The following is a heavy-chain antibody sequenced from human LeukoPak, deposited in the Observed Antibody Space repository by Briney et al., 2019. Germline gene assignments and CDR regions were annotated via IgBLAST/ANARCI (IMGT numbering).Heavy chain of an antibody. CDR1: RFTFSTYS. V-gene: IGHV3-48*01. Sequence: TGGSLRLSCAASRFTFSTYSMNWVRQAPGRGLEWVSYISGTGTDIYYRDSVKGRFTISRDNAKNSLFLHMTNLRAEDMAVYYCVRNDGDNAFDIWGQGTMVTVSS. J-gene: IGHJ3*02. CDR3: VRNDGDNAFDI. CDR2: ISGTGTDI. D-gene: IGHD4-17*01.